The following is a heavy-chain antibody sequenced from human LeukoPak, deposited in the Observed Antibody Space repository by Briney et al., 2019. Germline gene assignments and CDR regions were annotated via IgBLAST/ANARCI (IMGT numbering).Heavy chain of an antibody. CDR3: VRMTGMEEPQYYFGY. CDR2: LSGGSDGI. CDR1: GFPFSYYA. J-gene: IGHJ4*02. Sequence: GGSLRLSCLASGFPFSYYAMSWVRQAPGKGLEWVSMLSGGSDGIYYADSVRGRFTISRDNSKNTVYLQMHSLRREDTAVYYCVRMTGMEEPQYYFGYWGQGALVIVSS. D-gene: IGHD3-9*01. V-gene: IGHV3-23*01.